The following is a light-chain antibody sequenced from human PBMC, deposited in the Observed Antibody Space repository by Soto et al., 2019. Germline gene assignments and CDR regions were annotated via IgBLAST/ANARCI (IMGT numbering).Light chain of an antibody. CDR2: PAS. V-gene: IGKV1-8*01. CDR3: QQYYSYPYT. CDR1: QGISSY. Sequence: AIRMTQSPSSFSASTGDRVTITCRASQGISSYLAWYQQKPGKAPKLLIYPASTLQSGVPSRFSGSGSGTDFTLTISCLQSEDFATYYCQQYYSYPYTSGQGTKLEIK. J-gene: IGKJ2*01.